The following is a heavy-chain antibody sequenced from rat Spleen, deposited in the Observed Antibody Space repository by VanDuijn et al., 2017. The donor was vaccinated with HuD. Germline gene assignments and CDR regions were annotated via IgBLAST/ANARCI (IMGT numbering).Heavy chain of an antibody. J-gene: IGHJ2*01. CDR3: ARTPYGMGIPS. CDR1: GFTFSDYA. D-gene: IGHD1-7*01. V-gene: IGHV5-17*01. Sequence: EVQLVESDGGLVQPGRSLKLSCAASGFTFSDYAMAWVRQAPKKGLEWVATISTAGSNTFYRDSVKGRFTMSRENAKSTLNLQMDSLRSEDTATYYCARTPYGMGIPSWGQGVMVTVSS. CDR2: ISTAGSNT.